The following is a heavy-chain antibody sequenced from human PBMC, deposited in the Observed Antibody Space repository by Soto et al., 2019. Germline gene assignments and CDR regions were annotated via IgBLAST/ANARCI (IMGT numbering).Heavy chain of an antibody. Sequence: QVQLQESGPGLVKPSQTLSLTCTVSGGSISSGDYYWSWIRQPPGKGLEWIGYIYYSGSTYYNPSLKSRVTISVDTSKNQFSLKLSSVTAADTAVYYCARGDYCTNGVCYTREWAVDYWGQGTLVTVSS. CDR3: ARGDYCTNGVCYTREWAVDY. J-gene: IGHJ4*02. D-gene: IGHD2-8*01. CDR1: GGSISSGDYY. V-gene: IGHV4-30-4*01. CDR2: IYYSGST.